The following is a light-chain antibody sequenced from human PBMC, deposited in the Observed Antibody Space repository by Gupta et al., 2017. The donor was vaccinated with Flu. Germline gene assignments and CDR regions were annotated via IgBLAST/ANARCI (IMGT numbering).Light chain of an antibody. V-gene: IGKV3-20*01. CDR3: QQYGDSST. CDR1: QSVTGNF. Sequence: PGTLSLSPGERATLTCRARQSVTGNFLAWYQQKPGQAPRLLIYDASRRPIVIPDKFTGSGSGTEFTLTISEVEPDDFAVYYCQQYGDSSTFGGGTTVDIK. J-gene: IGKJ4*01. CDR2: DAS.